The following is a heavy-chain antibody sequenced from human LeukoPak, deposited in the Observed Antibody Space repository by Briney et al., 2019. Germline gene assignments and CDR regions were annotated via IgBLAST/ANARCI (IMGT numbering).Heavy chain of an antibody. J-gene: IGHJ4*02. CDR2: IYYSGST. V-gene: IGHV4-59*01. Sequence: SETLSLTCTVSGGSISSYYWSWIRQPPGKGLEWIGYIYYSGSTNYNPSLKSRVTISVDTSKNQFSLKLSSVTAADTAVYYCAREQGDYYGSESYLGYWGQGTLVTVSS. D-gene: IGHD3-10*01. CDR1: GGSISSYY. CDR3: AREQGDYYGSESYLGY.